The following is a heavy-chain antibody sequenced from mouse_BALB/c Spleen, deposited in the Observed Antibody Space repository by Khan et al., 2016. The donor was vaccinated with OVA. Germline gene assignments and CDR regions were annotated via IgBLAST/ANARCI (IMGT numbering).Heavy chain of an antibody. J-gene: IGHJ4*01. CDR2: IAPGSGGA. D-gene: IGHD1-1*01. CDR1: GYTFTSYW. Sequence: DVVKPGASVKLSCKASGYTFTSYWINWIKQRPGQGLEWIGHIAPGSGGAYYNEMFKAKATLTVDTSSKTPYIQLSGLSSEDSAVYFCARSNYYGSGLDAMDYWGQGTSVTVSA. CDR3: ARSNYYGSGLDAMDY. V-gene: IGHV1S41*01.